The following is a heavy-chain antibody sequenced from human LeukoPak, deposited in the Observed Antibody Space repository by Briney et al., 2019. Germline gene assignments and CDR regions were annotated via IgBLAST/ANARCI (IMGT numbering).Heavy chain of an antibody. CDR2: IIPIFGTA. D-gene: IGHD2-8*02. V-gene: IGHV1-69*05. CDR3: ARDGEAGGYFDY. CDR1: GGTFSSYA. J-gene: IGHJ4*02. Sequence: SVKVSCKASGGTFSSYAFSWVRQAPGQGLEWMGRIIPIFGTANYAQKFQGRVTITTDESTSTAYMELSSLRSEDTAVYYCARDGEAGGYFDYWGQGTLVTVSS.